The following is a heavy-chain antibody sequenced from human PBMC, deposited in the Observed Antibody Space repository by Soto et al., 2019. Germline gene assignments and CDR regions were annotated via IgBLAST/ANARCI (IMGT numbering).Heavy chain of an antibody. CDR2: IHYSGST. D-gene: IGHD2-8*01. Sequence: PSETLSLTCTVSGDSIGTTHSYWAWIRQSPGKGLEWIGNIHYSGSTYYMPSLRSRVTLSVDTSKNQFSLRLTSVTAEDTAVYYCARHEGNGNVWPLDYWGQGIRVTVS. J-gene: IGHJ4*02. V-gene: IGHV4-39*01. CDR1: GDSIGTTHSY. CDR3: ARHEGNGNVWPLDY.